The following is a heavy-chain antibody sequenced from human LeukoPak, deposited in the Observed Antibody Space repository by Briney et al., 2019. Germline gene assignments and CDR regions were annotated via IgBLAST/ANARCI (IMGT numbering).Heavy chain of an antibody. J-gene: IGHJ6*02. D-gene: IGHD3-3*01. V-gene: IGHV1-46*01. CDR2: INPSGGST. CDR1: GYTFTSYY. CDR3: ARDLGGITIFGVVTGYYYYGMDV. Sequence: ASVKVSCTASGYTFTSYYMHWVRQAPGQGLEWMGIINPSGGSTSYAQKFQGRVTMTRDTSTSTVYMELSSLRSEDTAVYYCARDLGGITIFGVVTGYYYYGMDVWGQGTTVTVSS.